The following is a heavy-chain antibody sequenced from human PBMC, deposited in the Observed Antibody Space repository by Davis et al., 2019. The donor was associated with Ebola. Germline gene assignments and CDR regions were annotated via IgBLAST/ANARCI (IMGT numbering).Heavy chain of an antibody. D-gene: IGHD6-13*01. CDR2: IYYSGNT. Sequence: MPGGSLRLSCTVSGGSISSYYWSWIRQPPGKGLEWIGYIYYSGNTNYNPSLKSRVTISIDTSKNQFSLRLSSVTAADTAVYYCARAGYSSSWYQRFDYWGQGTLVTVSS. V-gene: IGHV4-59*01. CDR3: ARAGYSSSWYQRFDY. CDR1: GGSISSYY. J-gene: IGHJ4*02.